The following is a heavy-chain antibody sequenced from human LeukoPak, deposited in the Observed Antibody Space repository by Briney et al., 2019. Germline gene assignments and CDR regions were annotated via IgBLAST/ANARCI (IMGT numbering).Heavy chain of an antibody. V-gene: IGHV3-15*01. CDR1: GITFSDAW. CDR2: IKSKTDGGTK. D-gene: IGHD3-10*01. CDR3: TTVLKWFGSDY. J-gene: IGHJ4*02. Sequence: PGGSLRLSCAASGITFSDAWMSWVRQAPGKGLEWVGRIKSKTDGGTKDYAAPVKGRFTISRDDSRNTLYLEMNSLKTEDTAVYYCTTVLKWFGSDYWGQGTLVTVSS.